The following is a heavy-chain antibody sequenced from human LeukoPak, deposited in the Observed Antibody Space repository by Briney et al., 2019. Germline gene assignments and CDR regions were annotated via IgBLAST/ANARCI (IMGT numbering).Heavy chain of an antibody. J-gene: IGHJ4*02. Sequence: PGGSLRLSCAASGFTFSSYEMNWVRQAPGKGLEWASYISSSGSTIYYADSVKGRFTISRDNAKNSLYQQMNSLRAEDTAVYYCARVDSSGYYPHSYYFDYWGQGTLVTVSS. D-gene: IGHD3-22*01. CDR2: ISSSGSTI. CDR1: GFTFSSYE. V-gene: IGHV3-48*03. CDR3: ARVDSSGYYPHSYYFDY.